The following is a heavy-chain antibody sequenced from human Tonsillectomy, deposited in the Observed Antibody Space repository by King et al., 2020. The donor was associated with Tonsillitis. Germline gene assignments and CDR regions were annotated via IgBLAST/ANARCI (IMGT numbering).Heavy chain of an antibody. CDR3: TRDNYVLGNDC. CDR2: INPNTGAT. V-gene: IGHV1-2*02. Sequence: VQLVESGAEVKKPGASVKVSCKASGYIFNDYYMHWVQQAPGQGLEWMGWINPNTGATYFAQKFQVRFTMTSDTSISTAYMELSRLTSDDTAVYYCTRDNYVLGNDCWGQGTLVTVSS. CDR1: GYIFNDYY. D-gene: IGHD3-10*02. J-gene: IGHJ4*02.